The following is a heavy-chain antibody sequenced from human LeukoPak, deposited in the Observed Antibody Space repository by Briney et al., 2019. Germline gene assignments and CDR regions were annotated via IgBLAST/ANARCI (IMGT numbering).Heavy chain of an antibody. D-gene: IGHD6-19*01. V-gene: IGHV3-7*01. CDR1: GFTFSSYW. J-gene: IGHJ4*02. CDR3: ARMAVAGHFDY. Sequence: GGSLRLSCAASGFTFSSYWMSWVRQAPAKGLEWVANIKQDGSEKYYVDSVKGRFTISRDNAKNSLYLQMNSLRAEDTAVYYCARMAVAGHFDYWGQGTLVTVSS. CDR2: IKQDGSEK.